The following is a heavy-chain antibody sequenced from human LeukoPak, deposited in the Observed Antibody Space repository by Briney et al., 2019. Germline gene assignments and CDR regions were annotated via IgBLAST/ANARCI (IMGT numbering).Heavy chain of an antibody. Sequence: PGGSLRLSCAASGFTFSSYWMQWVRQAPGKGLVWVSRTNSDGSSTTYADSVKGRFTISRDNAKNTLYLQMNSLRAEDTAEYYCARVWGSDAFDIWGQGTMVTVSS. CDR2: TNSDGSST. CDR3: ARVWGSDAFDI. J-gene: IGHJ3*02. V-gene: IGHV3-74*01. D-gene: IGHD3-16*01. CDR1: GFTFSSYW.